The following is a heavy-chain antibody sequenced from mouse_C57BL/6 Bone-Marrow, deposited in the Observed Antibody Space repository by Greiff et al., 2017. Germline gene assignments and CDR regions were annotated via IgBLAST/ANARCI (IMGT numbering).Heavy chain of an antibody. CDR2: IYPGDGDT. CDR3: ARKGGGARYFDY. Sequence: QVQLQQSGAELVKPGASVKISCKASGYAFSSYWMNWVKQRPGKGLEWIGQIYPGDGDTNYNGKFKGKATLTADKSSSTAYMQLSSLTSEDSAVYCCARKGGGARYFDYWGQGTTLTVSS. V-gene: IGHV1-80*01. D-gene: IGHD6-1*01. CDR1: GYAFSSYW. J-gene: IGHJ2*01.